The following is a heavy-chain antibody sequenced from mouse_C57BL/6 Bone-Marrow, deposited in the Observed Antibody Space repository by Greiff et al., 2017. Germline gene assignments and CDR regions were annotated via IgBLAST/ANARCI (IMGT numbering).Heavy chain of an antibody. J-gene: IGHJ4*01. V-gene: IGHV2-2*01. CDR1: GFSLTSYG. CDR2: IWSGGST. CDR3: ARNPSYGNYYSYYAMDY. D-gene: IGHD2-10*01. Sequence: QVQLKQSGPGLVQPSQSLSITCTVSGFSLTSYGVHWVRQSPGKGLEWLGVIWSGGSTDYNAAFISRLSISKDNSKSQVFFKMNSLQADDTAIYYCARNPSYGNYYSYYAMDYWGQGTSVTVSS.